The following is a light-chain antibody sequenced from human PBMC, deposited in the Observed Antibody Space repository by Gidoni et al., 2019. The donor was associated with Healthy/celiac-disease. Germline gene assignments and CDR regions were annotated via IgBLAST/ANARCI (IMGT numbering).Light chain of an antibody. V-gene: IGKV3-15*01. J-gene: IGKJ5*01. Sequence: EIEITQSPATLSVSPGERATLSCRASQSVSSNLAWYQQNPGQAPRLLIYGASTRATGIPARVSGSGSGTEFTLTISSLQSEDFAVYYGQQYNNWPPITFGQGTRLEIK. CDR1: QSVSSN. CDR2: GAS. CDR3: QQYNNWPPIT.